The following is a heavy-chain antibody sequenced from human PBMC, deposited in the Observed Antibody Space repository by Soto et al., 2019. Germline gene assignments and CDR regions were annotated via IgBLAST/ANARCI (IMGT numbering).Heavy chain of an antibody. Sequence: GGSLRLSCAASGFTFSSYNMNWVRQAPGKGLEWVSSISSSSSYIYYADSVKGRFTISRDNAKNSLYLQMNSLRAEDTALYYCARDRAGDSSGYYSPLDYWGQGTLVTVSS. CDR2: ISSSSSYI. J-gene: IGHJ4*02. CDR3: ARDRAGDSSGYYSPLDY. V-gene: IGHV3-21*04. D-gene: IGHD3-22*01. CDR1: GFTFSSYN.